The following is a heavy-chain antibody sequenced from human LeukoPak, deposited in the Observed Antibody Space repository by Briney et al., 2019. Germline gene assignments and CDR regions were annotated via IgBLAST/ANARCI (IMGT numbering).Heavy chain of an antibody. V-gene: IGHV1-69*04. J-gene: IGHJ5*02. CDR1: GGTFSSYT. CDR3: AREVFRIAVAGANWFDP. Sequence: SVKVSCKXSGGTFSSYTISWVRQAPGQGLEWMGRIIPILGIANYAQKFQGRVTITADKSTSTAYMELSSLRSEDTAVYYCAREVFRIAVAGANWFDPWGQGTLVTVSS. CDR2: IIPILGIA. D-gene: IGHD6-19*01.